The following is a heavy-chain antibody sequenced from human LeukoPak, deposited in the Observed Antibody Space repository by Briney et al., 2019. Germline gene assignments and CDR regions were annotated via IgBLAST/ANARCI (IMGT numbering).Heavy chain of an antibody. V-gene: IGHV3-7*01. J-gene: IGHJ4*02. D-gene: IGHD3-3*01. CDR2: FAWDESAI. CDR3: VTEFWYRFDY. CDR1: GFTFSSYI. Sequence: GGSLRLSCAASGFTFSSYIMTWVRQAPGKGLEWLATFAWDESAIEYADSVRGRFTISRDNAKNSVHLQMTGLRAEDTAVYFCVTEFWYRFDYWGQGLLVTVSS.